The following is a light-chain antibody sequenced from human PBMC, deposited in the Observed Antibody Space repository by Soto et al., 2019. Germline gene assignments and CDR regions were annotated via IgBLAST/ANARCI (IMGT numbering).Light chain of an antibody. J-gene: IGKJ1*01. CDR3: PQYNNWPPT. CDR1: QSVSSN. Sequence: EIVMTQSPATLSVSPGERATLSCRASQSVSSNLAWYQQKPGQAPRLLIYGASTRAPGIPAGFSGSWSGTEFTLTISRLQSEDFAVYYCPQYNNWPPTFGQGTKVEIK. V-gene: IGKV3-15*01. CDR2: GAS.